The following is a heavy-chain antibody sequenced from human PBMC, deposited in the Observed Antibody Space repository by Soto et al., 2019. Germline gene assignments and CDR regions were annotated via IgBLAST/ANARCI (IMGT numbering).Heavy chain of an antibody. CDR1: GFTFSSYA. CDR3: AYRDIISCSYY. Sequence: HPGGSLRLSCAASGFTFSSYAMTWVRQAPGKGLEWVSDITGSGGGTYYADSVKGRFTISRDNSKNTLYLQMNSLRVDDTAVYYCAYRDIISCSYYCGQRTLVTVSS. J-gene: IGHJ4*02. V-gene: IGHV3-23*01. D-gene: IGHD3-10*01. CDR2: ITGSGGGT.